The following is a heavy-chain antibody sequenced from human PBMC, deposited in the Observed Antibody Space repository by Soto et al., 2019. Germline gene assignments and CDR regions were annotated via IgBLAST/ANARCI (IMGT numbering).Heavy chain of an antibody. V-gene: IGHV4-59*01. CDR1: GGSISSYY. D-gene: IGHD6-6*01. J-gene: IGHJ4*02. CDR2: IYYSGST. Sequence: PSETLSLTCTVSGGSISSYYWSWIRQPPGKGLEWIGYIYYSGSTNYNPSLKSRVTISVDTSKNQFSLKLSSVTAADTAVYYCARDQGIAARPFDYWGQGTLVTVSS. CDR3: ARDQGIAARPFDY.